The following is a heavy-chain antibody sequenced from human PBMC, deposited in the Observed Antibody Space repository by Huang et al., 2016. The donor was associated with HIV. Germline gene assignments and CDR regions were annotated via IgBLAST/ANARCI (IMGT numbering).Heavy chain of an antibody. D-gene: IGHD2-15*01. CDR2: IAYDGRSD. J-gene: IGHJ5*02. Sequence: QVQLVESGGGVVQPGTSLRLSCAASGFIFSNFGMHWVRQAPGKGLEWGAVIAYDGRSDRYSDSVKGRFTISRDNDKNTLSLEMNRLRHDDTAVYYCAKESRWFSDFDQWGQGTLVTVSS. V-gene: IGHV3-30*18. CDR3: AKESRWFSDFDQ. CDR1: GFIFSNFG.